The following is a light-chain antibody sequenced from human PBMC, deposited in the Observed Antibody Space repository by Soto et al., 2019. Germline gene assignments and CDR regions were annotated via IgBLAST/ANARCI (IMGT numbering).Light chain of an antibody. V-gene: IGKV4-1*01. CDR1: QSVLYSSNNKNY. J-gene: IGKJ2*01. CDR2: WAS. CDR3: QQYYSTPYT. Sequence: DIVMTQSPDSLAVSLGERATINCKSSQSVLYSSNNKNYLAWYQQKPGQPPKLLIYWASTRDSGVPDRFSGSGSGTDYTLTISSLQAEDVVVYYCQQYYSTPYTFGQGTKLEIK.